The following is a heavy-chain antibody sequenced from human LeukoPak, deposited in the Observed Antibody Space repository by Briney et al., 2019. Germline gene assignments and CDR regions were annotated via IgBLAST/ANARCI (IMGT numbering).Heavy chain of an antibody. Sequence: ASVKVSCKASGYTFTGYYMHWVRQAPGQGLEWMGWINPNSGGTNYAQKFQGRVTMTRDTSISTAYMELSRLRSDDTAVYYCARDALHCSSTSCYLDYWGQGTLVTVSS. CDR2: INPNSGGT. D-gene: IGHD2-2*01. J-gene: IGHJ4*02. V-gene: IGHV1-2*02. CDR1: GYTFTGYY. CDR3: ARDALHCSSTSCYLDY.